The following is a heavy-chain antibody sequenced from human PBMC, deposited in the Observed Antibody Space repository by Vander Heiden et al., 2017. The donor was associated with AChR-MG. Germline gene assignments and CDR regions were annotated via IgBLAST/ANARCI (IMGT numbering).Heavy chain of an antibody. CDR2: IKQDGSEK. D-gene: IGHD3-10*01. CDR1: GFTVNCYW. Sequence: EVQLVESGGGLVQPGGSLRLSCAVSGFTVNCYWMSWVRQAPGKGLEWVANIKQDGSEKYYVDSVKGRFTISRDNAKNSLYLQMNSLRVEDTAVYYCARGLWFGELSPYDYWGQGTLVTVSS. J-gene: IGHJ4*02. V-gene: IGHV3-7*01. CDR3: ARGLWFGELSPYDY.